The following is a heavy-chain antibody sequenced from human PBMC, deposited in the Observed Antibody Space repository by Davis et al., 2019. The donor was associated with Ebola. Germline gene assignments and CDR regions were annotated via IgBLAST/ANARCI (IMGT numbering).Heavy chain of an antibody. CDR3: ARDRGFITSFGVLGYGMDV. D-gene: IGHD3-3*01. J-gene: IGHJ6*02. Sequence: SVPVSCKASGGTFSSYAISWVRQAPGQGLEWMGRIIPILGIANYAQKFQGRVTINADKYTSTAYMELSSLRSEDTAVYYCARDRGFITSFGVLGYGMDVWGQGTTVTVSS. CDR2: IIPILGIA. V-gene: IGHV1-69*04. CDR1: GGTFSSYA.